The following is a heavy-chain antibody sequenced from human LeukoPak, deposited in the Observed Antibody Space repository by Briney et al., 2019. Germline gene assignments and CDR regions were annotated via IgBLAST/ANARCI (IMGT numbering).Heavy chain of an antibody. CDR3: ARVKLPGTVTTGADY. J-gene: IGHJ4*02. CDR2: ISYDGSNK. D-gene: IGHD4-17*01. CDR1: GFTFSSYA. V-gene: IGHV3-30-3*01. Sequence: GGSLRLSCAASGFTFSSYAMHWVRQAPGKGLEWVAVISYDGSNKYYADSVKGRFTISRDNSKNTLYLQMNSLRAEDTAVYYCARVKLPGTVTTGADYWGQGTLVTVSS.